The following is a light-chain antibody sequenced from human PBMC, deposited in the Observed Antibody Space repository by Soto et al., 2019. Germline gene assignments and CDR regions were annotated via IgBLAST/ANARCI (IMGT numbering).Light chain of an antibody. V-gene: IGLV2-14*01. CDR3: SSYTSSSIL. Sequence: QSALTQPASVSGSPGQSITISCTGTSSDVGSYNYVSWYQQHPGKAPKLMIYEVRDRPSGISSRFSGSKSGNTASLAISGLQTEDEADYYCSSYTSSSILFXTGTKLTVL. CDR1: SSDVGSYNY. CDR2: EVR. J-gene: IGLJ1*01.